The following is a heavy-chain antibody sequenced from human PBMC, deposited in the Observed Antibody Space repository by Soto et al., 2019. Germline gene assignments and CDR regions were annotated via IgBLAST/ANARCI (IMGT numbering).Heavy chain of an antibody. Sequence: SETLSLTCTVSGGSISSYYWSWIRQPPGKGLEWIGYIYYSGSTNYNPSLKSRVTISVDTSKNQFSLKLSSVTAADTAVYYCARMYGSGSPIDYWGQGTLVTVSS. V-gene: IGHV4-59*01. J-gene: IGHJ4*02. CDR1: GGSISSYY. CDR2: IYYSGST. D-gene: IGHD3-10*01. CDR3: ARMYGSGSPIDY.